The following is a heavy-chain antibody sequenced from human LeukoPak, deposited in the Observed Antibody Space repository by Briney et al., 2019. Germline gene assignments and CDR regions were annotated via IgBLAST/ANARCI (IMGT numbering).Heavy chain of an antibody. Sequence: GSLRLSCAASGFTFSSYSMNWVRQAPGKGLEWVGEINHSGSTNYNPSLKSRVTISVDTSKNQFSLKLSSVTAADTAVYYCARGRTVVTTYYFDYWGQGTLVTVSS. CDR2: INHSGST. CDR1: GFTFSSYS. D-gene: IGHD2-15*01. CDR3: ARGRTVVTTYYFDY. J-gene: IGHJ4*02. V-gene: IGHV4-34*01.